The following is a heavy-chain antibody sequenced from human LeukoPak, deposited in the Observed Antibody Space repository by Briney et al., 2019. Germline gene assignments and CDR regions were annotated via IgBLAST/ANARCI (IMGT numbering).Heavy chain of an antibody. CDR3: ARHGLYDSSDYWTFQH. CDR2: IYYSGST. Sequence: SETLSLTCTVSGGSISSSSYYWGWIRQPPGKGLEWIGNIYYSGSTFYNPSLKSRVTISVDTSKNQFFLKLSSVTAADTAVYYCARHGLYDSSDYWTFQHWGQGTLVTVSS. J-gene: IGHJ1*01. V-gene: IGHV4-39*01. CDR1: GGSISSSSYY. D-gene: IGHD3-22*01.